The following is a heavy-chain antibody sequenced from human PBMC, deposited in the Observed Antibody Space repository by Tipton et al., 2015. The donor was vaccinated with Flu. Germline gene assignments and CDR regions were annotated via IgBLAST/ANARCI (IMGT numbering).Heavy chain of an antibody. V-gene: IGHV4-61*02. CDR2: LYASGTI. D-gene: IGHD1-26*01. CDR3: ARLSYYDVDLKNFYFDY. Sequence: TLSLTCTVSGGAVSSGFYYWSWIRQPAGKGLEWIGRLYASGTIKYNTSLKSRVTMSADTSKSQFSLMLRSVTAADTAVYFCARLSYYDVDLKNFYFDYWGQGALVTVSS. J-gene: IGHJ4*02. CDR1: GGAVSSGFYY.